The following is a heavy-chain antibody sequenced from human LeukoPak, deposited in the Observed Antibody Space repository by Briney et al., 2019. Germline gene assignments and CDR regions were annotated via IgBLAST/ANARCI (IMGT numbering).Heavy chain of an antibody. CDR1: GFTFSSYW. Sequence: GGSLRLSCAASGFTFSSYWMHWVRQGPGKRLVWVSRIKTDGSATSYADSVKGRFTISRDNAKNTLYLQMNSLRAEDTAVYYCVREGDAFDIWGQGTMVTVSS. J-gene: IGHJ3*02. V-gene: IGHV3-74*01. CDR2: IKTDGSAT. CDR3: VREGDAFDI.